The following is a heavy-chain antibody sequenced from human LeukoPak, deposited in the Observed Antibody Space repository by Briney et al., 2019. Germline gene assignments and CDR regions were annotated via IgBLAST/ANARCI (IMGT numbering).Heavy chain of an antibody. CDR2: FYYRGST. D-gene: IGHD3-22*01. J-gene: IGHJ4*02. CDR1: DCSISSSSYY. V-gene: IGHV4-39*01. Sequence: SETLSLTCTVSDCSISSSSYYWGWIRQPPGKGLEWIGSFYYRGSTYYNPSLKSRVTISVDTSKSQFSLKLSSATAADTAVYYCARSTFYYDSSGYQANYYFDYWGQGTLVTVSS. CDR3: ARSTFYYDSSGYQANYYFDY.